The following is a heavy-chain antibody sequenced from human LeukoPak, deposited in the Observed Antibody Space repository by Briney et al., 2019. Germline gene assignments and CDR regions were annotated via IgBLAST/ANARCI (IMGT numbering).Heavy chain of an antibody. CDR2: ITYNGDST. D-gene: IGHD1-26*01. Sequence: PGGSLRLSCAASGFTFSNAWMTWVRQAPGKGLEWVSGITYNGDSTYYADSVKGRFTISRDKSKNTLYLQMNSLRAEDTAVYYCAKAWAAYWYFDLWGRGTLVTVSS. CDR3: AKAWAAYWYFDL. V-gene: IGHV3-23*01. J-gene: IGHJ2*01. CDR1: GFTFSNAW.